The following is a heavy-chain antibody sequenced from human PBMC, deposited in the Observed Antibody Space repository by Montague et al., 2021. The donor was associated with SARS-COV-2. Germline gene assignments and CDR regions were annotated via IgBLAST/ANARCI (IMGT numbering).Heavy chain of an antibody. CDR3: ARVVSNYYGMDV. J-gene: IGHJ6*02. V-gene: IGHV3-33*01. CDR1: GFTFSSYG. CDR2: IWYDGSNK. D-gene: IGHD2-21*01. Sequence: SLRLSCAASGFTFSSYGMHWVRQAPGKGLEWVAVIWYDGSNKYYADSVKGRFTISRDNSKNTLYLQMNRLRAEDTAVYYCARVVSNYYGMDVWGQGTTVTVSS.